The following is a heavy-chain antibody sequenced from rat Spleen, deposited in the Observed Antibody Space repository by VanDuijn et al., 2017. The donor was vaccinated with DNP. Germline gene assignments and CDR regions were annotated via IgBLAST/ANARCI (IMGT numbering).Heavy chain of an antibody. CDR1: GYSITSNY. Sequence: EVQLQASGPGLVKPSQSLSLTCSVTGYSITSNYWAWIRKFPGNKMEWMGFISYSGSTGYNPSLKSRISITRDTSKNQFFLQLNSITTEDTATYYCAKGPNYGGWSDYFDYWGQGVMVTVSS. CDR2: ISYSGST. V-gene: IGHV3-1*01. J-gene: IGHJ2*01. CDR3: AKGPNYGGWSDYFDY. D-gene: IGHD1-11*01.